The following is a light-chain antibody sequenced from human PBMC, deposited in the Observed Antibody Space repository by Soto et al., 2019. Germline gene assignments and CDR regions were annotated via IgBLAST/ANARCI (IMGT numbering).Light chain of an antibody. CDR2: GAS. J-gene: IGKJ5*01. Sequence: EMVMTQSPATLSVSPGERATLSCRASQSISSTYSAWYQQKPGQPPRLLMYGASTRATGIPARFSGSGSGTEFTLTISCLQSEDFAVYYCQLDNILPITFYQGTRLEI. CDR3: QLDNILPIT. CDR1: QSISSTY. V-gene: IGKV3-15*01.